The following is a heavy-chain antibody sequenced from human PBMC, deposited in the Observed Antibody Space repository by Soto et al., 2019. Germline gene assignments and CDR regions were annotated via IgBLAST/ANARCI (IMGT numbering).Heavy chain of an antibody. CDR3: AKDIGDQNYYDSSGYYYYGMDV. CDR2: ISWNSGSI. D-gene: IGHD3-22*01. CDR1: GFTFDDYA. J-gene: IGHJ6*02. V-gene: IGHV3-9*01. Sequence: GGSLRLSCAASGFTFDDYAMHWVRQAPGKGLEWVSGISWNSGSIGYADSVKGRFTISRDNAKNSLYLQMNSLRAEDTALYYCAKDIGDQNYYDSSGYYYYGMDVWGQGTTVTVSS.